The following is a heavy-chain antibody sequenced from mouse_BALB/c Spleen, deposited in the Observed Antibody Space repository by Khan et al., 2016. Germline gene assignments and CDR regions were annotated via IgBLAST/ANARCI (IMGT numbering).Heavy chain of an antibody. CDR1: VFNIKDYY. J-gene: IGHJ2*01. Sequence: VRLQQSGAELVRSGASVKLSCTASVFNIKDYYMHWVKQRPEQGLEWIGWIDPENGDTEYAPKFQGKATMTADTSSNAAYLQFSSLTSEDSAVYYCNAIYYGSDVYFDYWDQGTTLTVSS. CDR3: NAIYYGSDVYFDY. V-gene: IGHV14-4*02. D-gene: IGHD1-1*01. CDR2: IDPENGDT.